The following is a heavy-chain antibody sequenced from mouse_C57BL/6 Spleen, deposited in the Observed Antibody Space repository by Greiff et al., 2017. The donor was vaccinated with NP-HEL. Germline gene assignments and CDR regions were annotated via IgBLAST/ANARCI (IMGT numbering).Heavy chain of an antibody. V-gene: IGHV5-4*01. CDR2: ISDGGSYT. D-gene: IGHD1-1*01. CDR1: GFTFSSYA. J-gene: IGHJ4*01. Sequence: EVQLVESGGGLVKPGGSLKLSCAASGFTFSSYAMSWVRQTPEKRLEWVATISDGGSYTYYPDNVKGRFTISRDNAKNNLYLQMSHLKSEDTAMYYCARDGGITTARDYWGQGTSVTVSS. CDR3: ARDGGITTARDY.